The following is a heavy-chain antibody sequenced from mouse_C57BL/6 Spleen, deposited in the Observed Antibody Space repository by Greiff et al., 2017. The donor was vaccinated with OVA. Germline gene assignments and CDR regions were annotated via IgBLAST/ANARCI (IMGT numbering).Heavy chain of an antibody. V-gene: IGHV1-7*01. D-gene: IGHD1-1*01. J-gene: IGHJ1*03. Sequence: VQLVESGAELAKPGASVKLSCKASGYTFTSYWMHWVKQRPGQGLEWIGYINPSSGYTKYNQKFKDKATLTADKSSSTAYMQLSSLTYEDSAVYYCARSTVVADWYFDVWGTGTTVTVSS. CDR1: GYTFTSYW. CDR3: ARSTVVADWYFDV. CDR2: INPSSGYT.